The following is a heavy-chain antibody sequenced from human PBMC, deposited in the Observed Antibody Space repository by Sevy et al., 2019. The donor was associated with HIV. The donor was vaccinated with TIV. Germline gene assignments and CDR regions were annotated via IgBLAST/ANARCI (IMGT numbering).Heavy chain of an antibody. V-gene: IGHV3-23*01. CDR3: AKGIDSSSWYLGVY. J-gene: IGHJ4*02. CDR1: GFTFSSYA. D-gene: IGHD6-13*01. Sequence: GGSLRLSCAASGFTFSSYAMSWVRQAPGKGLEWVSAISGSGGSTYYSDSVKGRFTISRDNSKNTLYLQMNSLRAEDTAVYYCAKGIDSSSWYLGVYWGLGTLVTVSS. CDR2: ISGSGGST.